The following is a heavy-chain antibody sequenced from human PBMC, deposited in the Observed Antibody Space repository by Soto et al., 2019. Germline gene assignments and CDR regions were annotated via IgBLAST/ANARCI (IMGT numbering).Heavy chain of an antibody. CDR1: GGCISSGGYS. CDR2: IYHSGST. Sequence: QLQLRESGSGLVKPSQTLSLTCAVSGGCISSGGYSWSWIRQRPGKGLEWIGYIYHSGSTYYNPSLKSRVTISVDRSKNQFSLKLSSVTAADTAVYYCARVPDRWGQGTLVTVSS. J-gene: IGHJ5*02. CDR3: ARVPDR. D-gene: IGHD2-2*01. V-gene: IGHV4-30-2*01.